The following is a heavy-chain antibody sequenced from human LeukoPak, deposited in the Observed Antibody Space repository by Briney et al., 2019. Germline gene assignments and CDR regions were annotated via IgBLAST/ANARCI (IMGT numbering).Heavy chain of an antibody. CDR2: ISSSSSTI. CDR3: ARDLSVAARHFDY. J-gene: IGHJ4*02. CDR1: GFTFSSYS. V-gene: IGHV3-48*04. Sequence: GGSLRLSCAASGFTFSSYSMNWVRRAPGKGLEWVSYISSSSSTIYYADSVKGRFTISRDNAKNSLYLQMNSLRAEDTAVYYCARDLSVAARHFDYWGQGTLVTVSS. D-gene: IGHD6-6*01.